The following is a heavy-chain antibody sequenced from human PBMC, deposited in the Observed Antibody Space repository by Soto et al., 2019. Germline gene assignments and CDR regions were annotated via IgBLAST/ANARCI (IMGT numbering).Heavy chain of an antibody. CDR3: VRLTSRIAAASHGRSNYLDT. CDR1: VGSVTSGSSY. J-gene: IGHJ4*02. CDR2: VFFMGNT. Sequence: SQTLTFTGSFSVGSVTSGSSYWGGVRQAPGKGMERIGDVFFMGNTWYNADLKARLTISVDTSNDQFSLRLSSVTAADTAFYFCVRLTSRIAAASHGRSNYLDTWGPGTLVTVSS. V-gene: IGHV4-39*01. D-gene: IGHD6-25*01.